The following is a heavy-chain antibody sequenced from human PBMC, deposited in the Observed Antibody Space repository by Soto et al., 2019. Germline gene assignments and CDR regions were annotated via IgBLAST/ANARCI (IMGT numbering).Heavy chain of an antibody. CDR2: IYYTGTT. Sequence: QLQLQESGPGLVKPSETLSLICSVSGGPISSSGHFWAWIRQPPGRGLEWLATIYYTGTTYYNPSLKSRLTISMDTSKDQFSLDLTSMTAAETALYFCARRVYSGSGRDYFDRWGQGSLVTVSS. V-gene: IGHV4-39*01. CDR1: GGPISSSGHF. D-gene: IGHD1-26*01. CDR3: ARRVYSGSGRDYFDR. J-gene: IGHJ4*02.